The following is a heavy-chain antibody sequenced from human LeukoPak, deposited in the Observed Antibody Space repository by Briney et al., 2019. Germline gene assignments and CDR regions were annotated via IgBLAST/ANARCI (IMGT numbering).Heavy chain of an antibody. V-gene: IGHV3-74*01. CDR1: GFNFSSYW. CDR2: INTDGSAT. Sequence: GGSLRLSCAVSGFNFSSYWIHWVRQAPGKGSVWVSLINTDGSATTYGDSAKGRFTVSRDNDKNTLFLDMNSLRVEDTAVYYCARGTAATAGIDYWGQGTPVTVSS. J-gene: IGHJ4*02. D-gene: IGHD6-13*01. CDR3: ARGTAATAGIDY.